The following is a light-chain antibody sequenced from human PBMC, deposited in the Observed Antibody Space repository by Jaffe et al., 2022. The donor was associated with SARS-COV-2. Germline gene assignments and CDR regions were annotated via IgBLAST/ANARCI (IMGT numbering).Light chain of an antibody. CDR3: QQYNNWPPWT. CDR1: QSVSSN. Sequence: EIVMTQSPATLSVSPGERATLSCRASQSVSSNLAWYQQKPGQAPRLLIYTASTRAMGIPARFSGSGSGTEFTLTISSLQSEDFAVYYCQQYNNWPPWTFGQGTKVEIK. CDR2: TAS. V-gene: IGKV3-15*01. J-gene: IGKJ1*01.